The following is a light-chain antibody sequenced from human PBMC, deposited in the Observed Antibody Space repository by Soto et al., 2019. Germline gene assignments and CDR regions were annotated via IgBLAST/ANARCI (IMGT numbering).Light chain of an antibody. CDR2: AAS. Sequence: DIQITQSPSSLSAPVGYTATITCRSSQSISSYLNWYQQKPGKAPKLLIYAASSLQSGVPSRFSGSGSGTDFTLTISSLQTEDFATYYCKQSYSTPLTFGGGTKVDIK. CDR3: KQSYSTPLT. CDR1: QSISSY. J-gene: IGKJ4*01. V-gene: IGKV1-39*01.